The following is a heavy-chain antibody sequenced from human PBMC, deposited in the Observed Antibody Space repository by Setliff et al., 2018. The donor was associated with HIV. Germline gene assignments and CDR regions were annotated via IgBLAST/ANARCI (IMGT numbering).Heavy chain of an antibody. CDR2: LSDDGSRR. V-gene: IGHV3-30*01. CDR3: AKVGGDGRFHYYQLDV. J-gene: IGHJ6*03. D-gene: IGHD2-21*02. Sequence: RLSCAASRFTFSYYAMHWVRQGPGKGLEWVAVLSDDGSRRSYADSLQGRFTISRGNSKNTLYLQINRLRPEDTAVYYCAKVGGDGRFHYYQLDVWGKGTTVTVSS. CDR1: RFTFSYYA.